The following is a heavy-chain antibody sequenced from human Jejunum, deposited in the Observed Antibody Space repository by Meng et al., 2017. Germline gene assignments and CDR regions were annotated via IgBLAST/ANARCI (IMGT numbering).Heavy chain of an antibody. D-gene: IGHD3-16*01. V-gene: IGHV3-74*01. Sequence: EVERVESGGGLVPPGGSLSLACAASGLTFSSHWMHWVRQAPGKGLVWLSRVSTDGTITNYADSVKGRFTISRDNAKDTVFLEMNSLRVEDTAVYYCASDRITDWGQGTLVTVSS. CDR2: VSTDGTIT. CDR1: GLTFSSHW. J-gene: IGHJ1*01. CDR3: ASDRITD.